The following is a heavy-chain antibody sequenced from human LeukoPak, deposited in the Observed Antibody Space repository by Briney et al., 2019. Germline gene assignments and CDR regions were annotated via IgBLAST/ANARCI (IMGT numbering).Heavy chain of an antibody. D-gene: IGHD6-19*01. CDR1: GGTFSSYA. V-gene: IGHV1-69*05. J-gene: IGHJ5*02. Sequence: GASVKVSCKASGGTFSSYAISWVRQAPGQGLEWMGGIIPIFGTANYAQKFQGRVTITTDESTSTAYMELSSLRSEDTAVYYCAIGIAVAGTGNWFDPWGQGTLVTASS. CDR2: IIPIFGTA. CDR3: AIGIAVAGTGNWFDP.